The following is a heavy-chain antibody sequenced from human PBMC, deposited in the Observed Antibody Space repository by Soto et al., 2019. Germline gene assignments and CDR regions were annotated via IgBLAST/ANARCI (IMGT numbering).Heavy chain of an antibody. CDR2: INHSGST. V-gene: IGHV4-34*01. Sequence: PSETLSLTCAVSGGSFSGYYWTWIRQPPGTGLEWIGEINHSGSTNYNPSLKSRVTISVDTSKNQFPLKLTSVTAADTAVYYCARDKITGLFDYWGQGTLVTVSS. J-gene: IGHJ4*02. D-gene: IGHD2-8*02. CDR1: GGSFSGYY. CDR3: ARDKITGLFDY.